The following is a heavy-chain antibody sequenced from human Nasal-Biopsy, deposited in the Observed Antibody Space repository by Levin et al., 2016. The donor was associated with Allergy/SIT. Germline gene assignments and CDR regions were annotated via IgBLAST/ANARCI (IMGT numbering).Heavy chain of an antibody. D-gene: IGHD1-1*01. Sequence: ETLSLTCAASGFTFSSYAMSWVRQAPGKGLEWVSAISGSGGSAYYADSVKGRFTISRDNSKNTLYLQMNSLRAEDTAVYYCAKFGTTGYWGQGTLVTVSS. J-gene: IGHJ4*02. CDR2: ISGSGGSA. V-gene: IGHV3-23*01. CDR1: GFTFSSYA. CDR3: AKFGTTGY.